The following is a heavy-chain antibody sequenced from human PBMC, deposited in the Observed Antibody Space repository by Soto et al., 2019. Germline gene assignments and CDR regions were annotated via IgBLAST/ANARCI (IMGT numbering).Heavy chain of an antibody. CDR2: IGTAGDT. V-gene: IGHV3-13*01. D-gene: IGHD3-22*01. CDR1: GFTFSSYD. CDR3: ARVFRYYDSSGYYPRGKTYYYYYGMDV. J-gene: IGHJ6*02. Sequence: GGSLRLSCAASGFTFSSYDMHWVRQATGKGLEWVSAIGTAGDTYYPGSVKGRFTISRENAKNTLYLQMNSLRAEDTAVYYCARVFRYYDSSGYYPRGKTYYYYYGMDVWGQGTTVTVSS.